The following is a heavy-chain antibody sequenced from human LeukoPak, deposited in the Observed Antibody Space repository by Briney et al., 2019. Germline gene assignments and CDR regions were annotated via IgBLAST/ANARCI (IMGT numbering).Heavy chain of an antibody. Sequence: GGSLRLSCAASGFTVSSNYMSWVRQAPGKGLEWVSVIYSGGSTYYADSVKGRSTISRDNSKNTLYLQMNSLRAEDTAVYYCARVHYYDSSGLYDWGQGTLVTVSS. D-gene: IGHD3-22*01. CDR2: IYSGGST. CDR3: ARVHYYDSSGLYD. J-gene: IGHJ4*02. V-gene: IGHV3-66*02. CDR1: GFTVSSNY.